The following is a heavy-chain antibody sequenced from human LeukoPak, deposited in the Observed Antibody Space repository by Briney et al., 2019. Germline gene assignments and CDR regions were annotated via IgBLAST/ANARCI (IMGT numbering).Heavy chain of an antibody. CDR3: ARVRSYGSGSYYSYYFDY. J-gene: IGHJ4*02. V-gene: IGHV1-69*13. CDR1: GGTFRSYA. CDR2: IIPIFGTA. D-gene: IGHD3-10*01. Sequence: SVKVSCKASGGTFRSYAISWVRQAPGQGLEWMGGIIPIFGTANYAQKFQGRVTITADESTSTAYMELSSLRSEDTAVYYCARVRSYGSGSYYSYYFDYWGQGTLVTVSS.